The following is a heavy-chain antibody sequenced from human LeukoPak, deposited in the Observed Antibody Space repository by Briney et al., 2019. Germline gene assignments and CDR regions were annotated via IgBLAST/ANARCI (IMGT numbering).Heavy chain of an antibody. CDR1: GGSFSGYY. D-gene: IGHD6-13*01. Sequence: KPSETLSLTCAVCGGSFSGYYWSWIRQPPGKGLEWIGEINHSGSTNYNPSLKSRVTISVDTSKNQFSLKLSSVTAADTAVYYCARERQQLVFRGIGWFDPWGQGTLVTVSS. CDR3: ARERQQLVFRGIGWFDP. J-gene: IGHJ5*02. CDR2: INHSGST. V-gene: IGHV4-34*01.